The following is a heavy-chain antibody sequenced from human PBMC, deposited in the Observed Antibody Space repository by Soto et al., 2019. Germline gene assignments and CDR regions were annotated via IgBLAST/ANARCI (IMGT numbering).Heavy chain of an antibody. J-gene: IGHJ5*02. CDR2: IIPMSGRP. Sequence: QLVQSGAEVKKPGSSVKVSCKASGGTFNSYAISWVRQAPGHGLEWMGGIIPMSGRPNYAQRFQGRVTISADKSTSTVYMEMSSLTKEDTAVYYCTRRGRESANWFDPWGQGTLVTVSS. V-gene: IGHV1-69*06. CDR3: TRRGRESANWFDP. CDR1: GGTFNSYA.